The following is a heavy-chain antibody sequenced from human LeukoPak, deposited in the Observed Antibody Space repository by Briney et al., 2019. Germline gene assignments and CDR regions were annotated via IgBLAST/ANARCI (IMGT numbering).Heavy chain of an antibody. V-gene: IGHV3-23*01. CDR1: GFTFSTYA. CDR2: ISGTGGST. Sequence: GGSLRLSCAASGFTFSTYAMTWVRQAPGKGLEWVSLISGTGGSTYYVDSVKGRFTISRDNAKNSLYLQMNSLRAEDTAVYYCARDAVAGTSQPRWFAPWGQGTLVTVSS. J-gene: IGHJ5*02. CDR3: ARDAVAGTSQPRWFAP. D-gene: IGHD6-19*01.